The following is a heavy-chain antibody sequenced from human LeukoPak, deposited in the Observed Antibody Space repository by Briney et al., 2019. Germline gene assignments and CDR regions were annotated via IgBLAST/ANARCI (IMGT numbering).Heavy chain of an antibody. CDR2: IYYSGST. V-gene: IGHV4-28*01. Sequence: SDTLSLTCAVSGYSISSSNWWGWIRQPPGKGLEWIGYIYYSGSTYYNPSLKSRVTVSVDTSKNQFSLKLSSVTAADTAVYYCARQDSNYGWFDPWGQGTLVTVSS. CDR3: ARQDSNYGWFDP. D-gene: IGHD4-4*01. CDR1: GYSISSSNW. J-gene: IGHJ5*02.